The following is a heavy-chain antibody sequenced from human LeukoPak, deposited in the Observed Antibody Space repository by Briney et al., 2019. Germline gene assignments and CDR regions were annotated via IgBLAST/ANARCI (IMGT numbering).Heavy chain of an antibody. CDR1: GYSFTSYW. J-gene: IGHJ6*03. D-gene: IGHD5-24*01. CDR3: ARISSDGYNAYHYYYMDV. Sequence: GVSLKISCKGSGYSFTSYWIGWVRQMPGKGLEWMGIIYPGDSDTRYSPSFQGQVTISADKSISTAYLQWSSLKASDTAMYYCARISSDGYNAYHYYYMDVWGTGTTVTVSS. CDR2: IYPGDSDT. V-gene: IGHV5-51*01.